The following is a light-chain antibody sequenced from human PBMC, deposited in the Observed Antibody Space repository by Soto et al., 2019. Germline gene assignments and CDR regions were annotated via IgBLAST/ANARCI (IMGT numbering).Light chain of an antibody. CDR3: SSHTSSSTWV. CDR1: SSDVGGYNY. CDR2: EVS. V-gene: IGLV2-14*01. J-gene: IGLJ3*02. Sequence: QSALTQPASVSGSPGQSITISCTGTSSDVGGYNYVSWYQQHPGKAPKLMIYEVSNRPSGVSNRFSGSKSGNTASLTISGLQAEDEADYYCSSHTSSSTWVLGGGTKITVL.